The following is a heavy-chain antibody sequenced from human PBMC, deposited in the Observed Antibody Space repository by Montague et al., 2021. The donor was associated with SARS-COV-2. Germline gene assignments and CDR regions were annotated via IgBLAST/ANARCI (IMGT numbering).Heavy chain of an antibody. J-gene: IGHJ4*02. CDR3: ARSYYDILTAYYTPFDY. CDR2: IDWDDDK. V-gene: IGHV2-70*04. D-gene: IGHD3-9*01. CDR1: GFSLSTSGMR. Sequence: PALVTPTQTLTLSCTFSGFSLSTSGMRASWIRQPPGKALEWLARIDWDDDKFYSTSLKTRLTISKDTPKNQVALTMTNMDPVDTATYYCARSYYDILTAYYTPFDYWGQGTLVTVSS.